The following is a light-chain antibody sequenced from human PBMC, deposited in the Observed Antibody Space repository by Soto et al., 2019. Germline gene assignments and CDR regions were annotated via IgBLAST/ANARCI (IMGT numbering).Light chain of an antibody. Sequence: QSALTQPPSASGSPGQSVTISCTGTSSDVGAYNYVSWYQQHAGKAPKLVIYEVTKRPSGVPDGFSGSKSANTASLTVSGLQAEDEADYYCSAFASSNPWVFGGGTKVTVL. J-gene: IGLJ3*02. CDR2: EVT. CDR1: SSDVGAYNY. CDR3: SAFASSNPWV. V-gene: IGLV2-8*01.